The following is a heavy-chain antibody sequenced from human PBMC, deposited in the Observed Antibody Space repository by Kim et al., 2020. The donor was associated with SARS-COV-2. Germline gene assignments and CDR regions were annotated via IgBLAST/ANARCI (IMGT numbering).Heavy chain of an antibody. CDR2: T. D-gene: IGHD2-15*01. Sequence: TFDNPTLQSRVAISVDTSKNQFALRLTSVTAADAALYFCAREDGLQGWLDPWGQGTLVAVSS. CDR3: AREDGLQGWLDP. V-gene: IGHV4-30-2*04. J-gene: IGHJ5*02.